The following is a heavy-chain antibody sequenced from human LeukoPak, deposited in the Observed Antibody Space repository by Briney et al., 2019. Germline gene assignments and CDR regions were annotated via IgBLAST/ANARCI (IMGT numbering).Heavy chain of an antibody. J-gene: IGHJ6*02. CDR3: ARGRRYCSSTNCYHYYYYGMDV. CDR1: GGSFSGYY. CDR2: INHSGST. V-gene: IGHV4-34*01. Sequence: SETLSLTCAVYGGSFSGYYWSWIRQPPGKGLEWIGEINHSGSTNYNPSLKSRVTISVDTSKNQFSLKLSSVTAADTAVYYCARGRRYCSSTNCYHYYYYGMDVWGQGTTVTVSS. D-gene: IGHD2-2*01.